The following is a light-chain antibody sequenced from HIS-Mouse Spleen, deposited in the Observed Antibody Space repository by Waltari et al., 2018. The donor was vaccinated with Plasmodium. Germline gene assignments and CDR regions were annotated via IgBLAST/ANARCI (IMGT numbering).Light chain of an antibody. J-gene: IGLJ3*02. CDR1: SLPKQY. CDR2: EDS. Sequence: SYELTQPPSVSVSPGKTARTTCPGESLPKQYAYWYQQKSGQAPVQVIYEDSKRPSGIPERFSGSSSGTMATLTISGAQVEDEADYYCYSTDSSGNHRVFGGGTKLTVL. V-gene: IGLV3-10*01. CDR3: YSTDSSGNHRV.